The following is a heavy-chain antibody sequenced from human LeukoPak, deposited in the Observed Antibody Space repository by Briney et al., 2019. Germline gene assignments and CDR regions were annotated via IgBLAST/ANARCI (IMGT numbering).Heavy chain of an antibody. V-gene: IGHV3-23*01. Sequence: GGSLRLSCAASGFTFSNYAMSWVRQAPGKGLDWVSVISGSGGSTYYADSVKGRFTISRDNSKNTLYLQMNSLRAEDTAVYYCAKVSVAWALDYWGQGTLVTVSS. CDR3: AKVSVAWALDY. CDR1: GFTFSNYA. CDR2: ISGSGGST. J-gene: IGHJ4*02. D-gene: IGHD1-26*01.